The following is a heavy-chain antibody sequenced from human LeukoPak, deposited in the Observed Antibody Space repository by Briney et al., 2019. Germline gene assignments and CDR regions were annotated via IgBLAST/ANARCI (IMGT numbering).Heavy chain of an antibody. CDR3: ASGGQQLDY. D-gene: IGHD6-13*01. Sequence: SETLSLTCTVSGGSISSSSYYWGWIRQPPGKGLEWIGSIYYSGSTYYNPSLKSRVTISVDASKNQFSLKLSSVTAADTAVYYCASGGQQLDYWGQGTLVTVSS. J-gene: IGHJ4*02. V-gene: IGHV4-39*07. CDR1: GGSISSSSYY. CDR2: IYYSGST.